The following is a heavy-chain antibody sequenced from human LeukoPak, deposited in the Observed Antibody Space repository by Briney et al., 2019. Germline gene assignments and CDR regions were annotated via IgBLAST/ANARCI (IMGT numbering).Heavy chain of an antibody. D-gene: IGHD2-15*01. Sequence: GGSLRLSCAASGFTFSSYGMNWVRQAPGKGLEWVSSITSSSSYIDYADSVKGRFTISRDNAKNSLYLQMNSLRAEDMALYYCAKAGSGVSYYFDYWGQGTLVTVSS. CDR2: ITSSSSYI. CDR3: AKAGSGVSYYFDY. CDR1: GFTFSSYG. V-gene: IGHV3-21*04. J-gene: IGHJ4*02.